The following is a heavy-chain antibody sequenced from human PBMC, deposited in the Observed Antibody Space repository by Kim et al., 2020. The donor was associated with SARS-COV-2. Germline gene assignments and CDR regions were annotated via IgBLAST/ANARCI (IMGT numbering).Heavy chain of an antibody. CDR2: IYYSGST. D-gene: IGHD6-13*01. V-gene: IGHV4-59*01. Sequence: SETLSLTCTVSGGSISSYYWSWIRQPPGKGLEWIGYIYYSGSTNYNPSLKSRVTISVDTSKNQFSLKLSSVTAADTAVYYRARGREGYISSWYLDYWGQGTLVTVSS. CDR1: GGSISSYY. CDR3: ARGREGYISSWYLDY. J-gene: IGHJ4*02.